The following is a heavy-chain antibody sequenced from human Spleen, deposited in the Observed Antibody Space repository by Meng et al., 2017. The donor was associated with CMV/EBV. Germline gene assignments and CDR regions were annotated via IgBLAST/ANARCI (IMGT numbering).Heavy chain of an antibody. CDR2: ISSSGSTI. CDR3: ARAYCSSTSCYIYRYYYYGMDV. V-gene: IGHV3-48*03. CDR1: GFTFSGYE. J-gene: IGHJ6*02. Sequence: GESLKISCAASGFTFSGYEMNWVRLAPGKGLEWISYISSSGSTIYYADSVKGRFTISRDNAKNSLYLQMNSLRAEDTSIYYCARAYCSSTSCYIYRYYYYGMDVWGQGTTVTVSS. D-gene: IGHD2-2*02.